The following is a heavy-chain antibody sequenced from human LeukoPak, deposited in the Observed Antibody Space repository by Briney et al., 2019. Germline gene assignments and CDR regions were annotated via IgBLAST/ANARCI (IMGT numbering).Heavy chain of an antibody. Sequence: SQTLSLTCTVSGGSISIGGYYWSWIRQHPGKGLKWIGYIFYNGNTYYNPSLKSRLTISGDTSENQFSLKLSSVTAADTAVYYCVRNFDSYNAFDIWGQGTMVTVSS. V-gene: IGHV4-31*03. CDR1: GGSISIGGYY. J-gene: IGHJ3*02. CDR2: IFYNGNT. CDR3: VRNFDSYNAFDI. D-gene: IGHD3-22*01.